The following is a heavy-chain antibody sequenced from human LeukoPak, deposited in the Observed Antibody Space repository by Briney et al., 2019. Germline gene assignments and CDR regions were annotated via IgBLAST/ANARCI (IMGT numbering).Heavy chain of an antibody. CDR3: ARDYYDSSGYYGRGGYYYMDV. D-gene: IGHD3-22*01. CDR2: IYTSGST. Sequence: SETLSLTCTVSGASISSYYWSWIRQPPGKGLEWIGRIYTSGSTNYNPSVKSRVTISVDKSKNQFPLKLSSVTAADTAVYYCARDYYDSSGYYGRGGYYYMDVWGKGTTVTVSS. V-gene: IGHV4-4*07. CDR1: GASISSYY. J-gene: IGHJ6*03.